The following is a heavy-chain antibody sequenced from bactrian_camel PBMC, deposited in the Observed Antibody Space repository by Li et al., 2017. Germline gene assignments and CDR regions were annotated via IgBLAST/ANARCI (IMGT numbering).Heavy chain of an antibody. CDR3: AADTFGGSWSFSPNDYKT. J-gene: IGHJ6*01. V-gene: IGHV3-3*01. D-gene: IGHD2*01. Sequence: QVQLVESGGGTVQAGGSLRLSCVASTGSYSRDFMAWFRQAPGKAREGVATIGTAQGITRYADSVKGRFTISQDKRMSTVYLQMDNLKPEDTAMYYCAADTFGGSWSFSPNDYKTWGQGTQVTVS. CDR1: TGSYSRDF. CDR2: IGTAQGIT.